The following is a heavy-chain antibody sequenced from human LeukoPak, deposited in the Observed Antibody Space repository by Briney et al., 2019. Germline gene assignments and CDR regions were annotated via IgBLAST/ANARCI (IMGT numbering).Heavy chain of an antibody. J-gene: IGHJ4*02. D-gene: IGHD3-16*01. CDR3: AREVYDYVWGSYLDDFDY. Sequence: PSETLSLTCTVSGSSISSGSYYWSWIRQPAGKGLEWIGRIYTSGSTNYNPSLKSRVTISVDTSKNQFSLKLSSVTAADTAVYYCAREVYDYVWGSYLDDFDYWGQGTLVTVAS. CDR2: IYTSGST. CDR1: GSSISSGSYY. V-gene: IGHV4-61*02.